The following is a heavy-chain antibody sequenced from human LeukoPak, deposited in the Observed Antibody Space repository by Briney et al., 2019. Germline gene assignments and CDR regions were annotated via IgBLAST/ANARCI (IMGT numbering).Heavy chain of an antibody. CDR3: AREGYSYAFAY. J-gene: IGHJ4*02. V-gene: IGHV1-69*13. D-gene: IGHD5-18*01. CDR1: GGTFSSYA. CDR2: IIPIFGTA. Sequence: GASVKVSCKASGGTFSSYAISWVRQAPGQGLEWMGGIIPIFGTANYAQKFQGRVTITADESTSTAYMELSSLRSEDTAAYYCAREGYSYAFAYWGQGTLVTVSS.